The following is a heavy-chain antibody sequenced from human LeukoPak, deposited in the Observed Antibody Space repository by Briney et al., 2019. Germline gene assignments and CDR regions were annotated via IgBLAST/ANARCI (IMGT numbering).Heavy chain of an antibody. D-gene: IGHD3-16*02. J-gene: IGHJ4*02. CDR3: ARDLADDYVWGSYRRFDY. CDR2: ISSSSSTI. Sequence: GGSLRLSCAASGFTFSSYSMTWVRQAPGKGLEWVSYISSSSSTIYYADSVKGRFTISRDNAKNSLYLQMNSLRDEDTAVYYCARDLADDYVWGSYRRFDYWGQGTLVTVSS. V-gene: IGHV3-48*02. CDR1: GFTFSSYS.